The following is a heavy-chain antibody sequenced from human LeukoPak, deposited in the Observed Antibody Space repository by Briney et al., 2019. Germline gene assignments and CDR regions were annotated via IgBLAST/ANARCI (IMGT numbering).Heavy chain of an antibody. CDR2: IFYTGST. CDR1: GGSISSYY. J-gene: IGHJ3*02. Sequence: SETLSLTCTVSGGSISSYYWSWIRQPPGKGLEWIGYIFYTGSTNYNPSLKSRVTISVDTSKNQFSLKVTSVTAADTAVYYCARSIAVAGNDGSDIWGQATMVTVSS. V-gene: IGHV4-59*01. CDR3: ARSIAVAGNDGSDI. D-gene: IGHD6-19*01.